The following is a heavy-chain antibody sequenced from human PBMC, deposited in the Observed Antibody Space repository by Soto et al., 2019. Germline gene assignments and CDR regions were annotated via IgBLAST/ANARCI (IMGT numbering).Heavy chain of an antibody. V-gene: IGHV3-48*03. J-gene: IGHJ3*01. CDR1: GFTFYTYE. CDR2: ISSSGSTT. D-gene: IGHD3-10*01. CDR3: ATRSGGGGAFDF. Sequence: GGSLRLSCAASGFTFYTYEMNWVRQAPGKGLEWVSYISSSGSTTYYADSVEGRFTISRDNAKNSLYLQMNSLRAEDTAIYYCATRSGGGGAFDFWGQGTMVTVSS.